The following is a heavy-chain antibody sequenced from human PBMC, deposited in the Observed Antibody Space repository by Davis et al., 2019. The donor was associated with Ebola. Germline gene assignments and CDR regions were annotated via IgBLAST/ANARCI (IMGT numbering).Heavy chain of an antibody. CDR3: ARAEGYCTSTTCYILYGMDV. CDR1: GYTFTSYG. V-gene: IGHV1-18*01. Sequence: AASVKVSCKASGYTFTSYGISWVRQAPGQGLEWMGWTSAYNGDTNYPQKLQGRVTMTTDTSTTTAYMELRSLRSDDTAVYYCARAEGYCTSTTCYILYGMDVWGQGTTVTVSS. J-gene: IGHJ6*02. D-gene: IGHD2-2*02. CDR2: TSAYNGDT.